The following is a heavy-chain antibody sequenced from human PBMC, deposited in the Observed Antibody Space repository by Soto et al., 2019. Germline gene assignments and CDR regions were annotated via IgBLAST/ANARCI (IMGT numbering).Heavy chain of an antibody. J-gene: IGHJ2*01. V-gene: IGHV4-34*01. D-gene: IGHD1-1*01. Sequence: SETLSLTCAVYGASFSESYWNWIRQPPGKGLEWIGEINHSGSTIYNTSLESRVTISLDTSRKQFTLKMRSATAADTAVYYCAREVPSRYFDLWGRGTPVTVSS. CDR3: AREVPSRYFDL. CDR1: GASFSESY. CDR2: INHSGST.